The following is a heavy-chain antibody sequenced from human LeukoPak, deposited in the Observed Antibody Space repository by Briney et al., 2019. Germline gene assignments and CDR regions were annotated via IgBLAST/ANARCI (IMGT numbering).Heavy chain of an antibody. CDR1: GYSFSSYW. J-gene: IGHJ4*02. D-gene: IGHD5-18*01. V-gene: IGHV5-51*01. Sequence: GESLKISCKGSGYSFSSYWIGWVRQMPGKGLEWMGFVYPGDSDTRYSPSFQGQVTISADKSISTAYLQWSSPKASDTALYYCANLTSTAMGTDYWGQGTRVTVSS. CDR2: VYPGDSDT. CDR3: ANLTSTAMGTDY.